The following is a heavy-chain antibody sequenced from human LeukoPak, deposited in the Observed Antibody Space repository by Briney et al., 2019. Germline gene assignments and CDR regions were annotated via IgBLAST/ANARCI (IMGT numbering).Heavy chain of an antibody. D-gene: IGHD2-2*01. CDR2: IKPDGSAE. CDR3: SGRSGFSSIY. J-gene: IGHJ4*01. CDR1: GFSLDTHW. V-gene: IGHV3-7*01. Sequence: GGSLRLSCEASGFSLDTHWMNWVRQFPGGGLGWVANIKPDGSAEYYLDSVKGRFSISRDNVKNLVYLQLNSLRTEDTAVYYCSGRSGFSSIYWGHGTLVTVSS.